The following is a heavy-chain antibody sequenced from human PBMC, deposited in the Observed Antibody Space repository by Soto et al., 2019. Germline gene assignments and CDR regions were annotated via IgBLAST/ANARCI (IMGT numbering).Heavy chain of an antibody. CDR2: IWSDGNNK. Sequence: QVQLVESGGGVVQPGRSLRLSCAASEFSFNNFGIHWVRQAPGKGLDWVAVIWSDGNNKNYADSVKGRFTISRDNSKKTVDMPLNSLRVEDAAVYYCARDDVYCLSTTCYHYCLDVWGQGTTVTVSS. CDR3: ARDDVYCLSTTCYHYCLDV. D-gene: IGHD2-2*01. J-gene: IGHJ6*02. V-gene: IGHV3-33*01. CDR1: EFSFNNFG.